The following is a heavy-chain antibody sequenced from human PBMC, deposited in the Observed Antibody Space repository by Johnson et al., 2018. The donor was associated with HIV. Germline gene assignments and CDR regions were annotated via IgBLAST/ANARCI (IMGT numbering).Heavy chain of an antibody. CDR2: ISGSGGST. V-gene: IGHV3-23*01. CDR1: GFTFSSYA. J-gene: IGHJ3*02. CDR3: AKDSGYCSSTSCLARFDAFDI. Sequence: EVLLLESGGGLVQSGGSLRLSCAASGFTFSSYAMSWVRQAPGKGLEWVSAISGSGGSTYFADSVKGRFTISRDNSKNTLYLQMNSLRAEDTAVYYCAKDSGYCSSTSCLARFDAFDIWGQGTMVTVSS. D-gene: IGHD2-2*01.